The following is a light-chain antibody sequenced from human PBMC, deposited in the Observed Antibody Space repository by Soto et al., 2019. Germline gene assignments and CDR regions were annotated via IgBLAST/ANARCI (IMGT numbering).Light chain of an antibody. CDR3: QQYGSSPYT. V-gene: IGKV3-20*01. J-gene: IGKJ2*01. Sequence: EIVLTQSTGTLSLSPGERATLSCRASQSVSSSYLAWYQQKPGQAARLLIYGASSRATGIPDRFSGSESGTDFTLTISRLEPEDFAMYYCQQYGSSPYTFGHGTKLEIK. CDR1: QSVSSSY. CDR2: GAS.